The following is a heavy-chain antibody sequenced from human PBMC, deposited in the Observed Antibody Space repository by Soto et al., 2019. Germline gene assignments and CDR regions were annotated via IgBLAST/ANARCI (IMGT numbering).Heavy chain of an antibody. Sequence: QVQLVESGGGVAQPGRSLRLSCTVSGLTFSGHAMHWVRQAPGKGLGWVTQIWYDGSNKYYAESVKGRFTISRDNSKNTLYLQMTSLRVEDTAVYYCARDGQGLAPYALDVWGQGTSVTVSS. D-gene: IGHD6-19*01. CDR1: GLTFSGHA. CDR2: IWYDGSNK. J-gene: IGHJ6*02. V-gene: IGHV3-33*01. CDR3: ARDGQGLAPYALDV.